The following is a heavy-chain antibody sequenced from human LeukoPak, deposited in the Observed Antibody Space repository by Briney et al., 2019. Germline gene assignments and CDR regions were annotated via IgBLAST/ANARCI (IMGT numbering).Heavy chain of an antibody. Sequence: ASVKVSCKVSGYTLTEFPVYWVRQAPGKGLEWMGGFDPEDGETIYAERLQGRVTMTEDTSTDTAYMELSGLTSEDTAVYYCVRDLYLRYGMDVWGQGTTVTASS. CDR2: FDPEDGET. V-gene: IGHV1-24*01. D-gene: IGHD3-9*01. CDR3: VRDLYLRYGMDV. J-gene: IGHJ6*02. CDR1: GYTLTEFP.